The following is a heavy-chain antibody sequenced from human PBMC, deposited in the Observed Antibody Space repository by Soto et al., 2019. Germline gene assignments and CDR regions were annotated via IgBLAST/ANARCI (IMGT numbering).Heavy chain of an antibody. Sequence: SETLSLTCTVSGVSISSGVYYWSWIRQHPGKGLEWIGYIYYSGSTYYNPSLKSRVTISVDTSKNQFSLKLSSVTAADTAVYYCARAPVRGVVRPYYYYGMDVWGQGTTVTVSS. J-gene: IGHJ6*02. CDR1: GVSISSGVYY. V-gene: IGHV4-31*03. CDR2: IYYSGST. CDR3: ARAPVRGVVRPYYYYGMDV. D-gene: IGHD3-3*01.